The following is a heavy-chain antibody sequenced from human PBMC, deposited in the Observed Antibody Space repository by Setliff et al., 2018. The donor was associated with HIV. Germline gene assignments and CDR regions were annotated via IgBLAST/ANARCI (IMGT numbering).Heavy chain of an antibody. CDR2: SIPLFGTV. D-gene: IGHD2-21*01. CDR3: AGGSGYCRYGDCYIGVNKNPDKCFYDY. Sequence: SVKVSCKASGDTFSNSALIWVRQAPGQGLEWVGGSIPLFGTVEYAQKFQGRVTISTDELMTTDYMEWSSLKSEDTAVYYCAGGSGYCRYGDCYIGVNKNPDKCFYDYWGQGTLVTVSS. V-gene: IGHV1-69*05. J-gene: IGHJ4*02. CDR1: GDTFSNSA.